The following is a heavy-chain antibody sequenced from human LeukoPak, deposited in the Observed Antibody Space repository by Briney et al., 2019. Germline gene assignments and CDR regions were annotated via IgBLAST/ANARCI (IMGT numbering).Heavy chain of an antibody. CDR3: ARDSSTWWFDY. D-gene: IGHD6-13*01. CDR1: GGSISSYY. Sequence: SETLSLTCTVSGGSISSYYWSWLRQPPGKGLEWIGYIYYSGSTYYNPSLKSRDTISVETSKNKFSLNLRSVTAADTAVYYCARDSSTWWFDYWGQGTLVTVSS. CDR2: IYYSGST. V-gene: IGHV4-59*12. J-gene: IGHJ4*02.